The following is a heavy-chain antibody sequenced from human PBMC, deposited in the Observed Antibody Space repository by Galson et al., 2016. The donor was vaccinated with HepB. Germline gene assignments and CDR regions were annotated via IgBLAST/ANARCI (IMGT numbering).Heavy chain of an antibody. CDR2: IIPIFGTA. CDR1: GGTFSSYA. J-gene: IGHJ4*02. Sequence: SVKVSCKASGGTFSSYAINWVRQAPGQGLEWMGGIIPIFGTANYAQKFQGRVTITADESTSTAYMELSSLRSEDTAVYYCARGGNGYNSWWEISYYFDHWGQGTLVTVSS. CDR3: ARGGNGYNSWWEISYYFDH. D-gene: IGHD5-24*01. V-gene: IGHV1-69*13.